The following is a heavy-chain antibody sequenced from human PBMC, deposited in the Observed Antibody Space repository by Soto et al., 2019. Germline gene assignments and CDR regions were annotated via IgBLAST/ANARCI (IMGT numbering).Heavy chain of an antibody. V-gene: IGHV3-30*18. CDR2: ISYDGSNK. CDR1: RFTFSSYG. D-gene: IGHD1-26*01. J-gene: IGHJ4*02. Sequence: PGGSLRLSCAASRFTFSSYGMHWVRQAPGKGLEWVAVISYDGSNKYYADSVKGRFTISRDNSKNTLYLQMNSLRAEDTAVYYCAKDRSGSHFDYWGQGTLVTVSS. CDR3: AKDRSGSHFDY.